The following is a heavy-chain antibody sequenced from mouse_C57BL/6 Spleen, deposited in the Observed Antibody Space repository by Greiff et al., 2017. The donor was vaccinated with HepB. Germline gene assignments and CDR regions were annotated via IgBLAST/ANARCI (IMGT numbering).Heavy chain of an antibody. Sequence: VKLMESGPGLVQPSQCLSITCTVSGFSLTSYGVHWVRQSPGKGLEWLGVIWRGGSTDYNAAFMSRLSITKDNSKSQVFFKMNSLQADDTAIYYCAKNGDFDYGNRYYYAMDYWGQGTSVTVSS. J-gene: IGHJ4*01. V-gene: IGHV2-5*01. CDR1: GFSLTSYG. CDR3: AKNGDFDYGNRYYYAMDY. D-gene: IGHD2-1*01. CDR2: IWRGGST.